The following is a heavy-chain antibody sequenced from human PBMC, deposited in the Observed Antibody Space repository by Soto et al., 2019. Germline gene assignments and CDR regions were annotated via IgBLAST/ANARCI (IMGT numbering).Heavy chain of an antibody. CDR3: ARVLNQLWPRGY. CDR2: INHSGST. V-gene: IGHV4-34*01. Sequence: QPPGKGLEWIGEINHSGSTNYNPSLKSRVTISVDTSKNQFSLKLSSVTAADTSVYYCARVLNQLWPRGYWGQGALDTVSS. D-gene: IGHD3-10*01. J-gene: IGHJ4*02.